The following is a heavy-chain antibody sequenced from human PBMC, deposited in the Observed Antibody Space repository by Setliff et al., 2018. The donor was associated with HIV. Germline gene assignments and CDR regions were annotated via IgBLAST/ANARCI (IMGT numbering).Heavy chain of an antibody. J-gene: IGHJ6*03. Sequence: PSETLSLTCTVSGDSISSGGYYWSWIRQFPGKGLEWIGYIYYSGSTYYNPSLQSRLTMSVDTSKNQFSLKLSSVTVADTAVYYCARDRDYYYYMDVWGKGTTVTVSS. CDR3: ARDRDYYYYMDV. CDR1: GDSISSGGYY. V-gene: IGHV4-31*03. CDR2: IYYSGST.